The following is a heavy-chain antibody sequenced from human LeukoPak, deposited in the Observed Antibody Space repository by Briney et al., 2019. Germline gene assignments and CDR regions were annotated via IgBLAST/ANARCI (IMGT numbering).Heavy chain of an antibody. D-gene: IGHD3-3*01. CDR3: ARDHLLEWSLHWFDP. J-gene: IGHJ5*02. Sequence: SETLSLTCAVYGGSFSGYYWSWIRQPPGKGLEWIGEINHSGSTNYNPSLKSRVTISVDTSKNQFSLKLSSVTAADTAVYYCARDHLLEWSLHWFDPWGQGTLVTVSS. CDR1: GGSFSGYY. V-gene: IGHV4-34*01. CDR2: INHSGST.